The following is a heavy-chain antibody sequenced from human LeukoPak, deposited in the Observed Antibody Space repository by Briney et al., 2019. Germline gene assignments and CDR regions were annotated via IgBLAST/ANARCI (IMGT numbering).Heavy chain of an antibody. J-gene: IGHJ4*02. V-gene: IGHV1-18*01. CDR2: ISAYNGNT. Sequence: ASVKVSCKASGYTFTSYGISWVRQAPGQGLEWMGWISAYNGNTNYAQKLQGRVTMNTDTSTGTAYMELRSLRSDDKAGDYCXXXXXXXXXFXXXTXFDYWXXGXLVTVSS. CDR1: GYTFTSYG. CDR3: XXXXXXXXXFXXXTXFDY.